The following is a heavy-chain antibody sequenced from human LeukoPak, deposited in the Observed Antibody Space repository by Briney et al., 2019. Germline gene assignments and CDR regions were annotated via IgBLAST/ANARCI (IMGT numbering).Heavy chain of an antibody. Sequence: PGGSLRLSCSASGFTFSSYAMHWVRQAPGKGLEWVSSISSSSSYIYYADSVKGRFTISRDNAENSLYLQMSSLRAEDTAVYYCASLITGTTSDYWGQGTLVTVSS. J-gene: IGHJ4*02. CDR2: ISSSSSYI. D-gene: IGHD1-20*01. CDR3: ASLITGTTSDY. V-gene: IGHV3-21*01. CDR1: GFTFSSYA.